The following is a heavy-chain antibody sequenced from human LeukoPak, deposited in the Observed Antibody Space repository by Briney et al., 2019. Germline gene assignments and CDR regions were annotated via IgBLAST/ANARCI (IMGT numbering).Heavy chain of an antibody. V-gene: IGHV3-23*01. Sequence: PGGSLRLSCAASGFTFSSYAMSWVRQAPGKGLEWVSAISGSGGSTYYADSVRGRFTISRDNSKNTLYLQMNSLRAEDTAVYYCALLPPRFLWLGDFLTGGKGTLVTVSS. CDR2: ISGSGGST. D-gene: IGHD3-10*01. CDR1: GFTFSSYA. J-gene: IGHJ4*02. CDR3: ALLPPRFLWLGDFLT.